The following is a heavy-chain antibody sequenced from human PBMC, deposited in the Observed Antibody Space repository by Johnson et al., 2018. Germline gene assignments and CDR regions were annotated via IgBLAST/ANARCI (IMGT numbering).Heavy chain of an antibody. D-gene: IGHD4-17*01. V-gene: IGHV4-59*01. Sequence: QVQLQESGPGLVKPSETXSLTCTVSGGSISSYYWSWIRQPPGKGLEWIGYIYYRGSPNYNPSLKSRVTISVDTSKNQFSLKLTSVTAAAPAGYYCARVAQSKHDYGDYDPDYYYYYYMDVWGKGTTVTVSS. CDR3: ARVAQSKHDYGDYDPDYYYYYYMDV. CDR1: GGSISSYY. J-gene: IGHJ6*03. CDR2: IYYRGSP.